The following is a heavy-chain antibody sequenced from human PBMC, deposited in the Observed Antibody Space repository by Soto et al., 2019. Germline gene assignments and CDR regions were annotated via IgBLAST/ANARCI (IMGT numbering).Heavy chain of an antibody. CDR2: ISGSGVST. D-gene: IGHD6-13*01. Sequence: PGGSLRLSCAASGFTFSSYAMSWVRQAPGEGLEWVSTISGSGVSTFYADSVKGRFTISRDNSKDTLYLQMNSLRTEDTALYYCAKVEPYSGSSYRGHFQYWGQGTLVTVSS. V-gene: IGHV3-23*01. J-gene: IGHJ1*01. CDR3: AKVEPYSGSSYRGHFQY. CDR1: GFTFSSYA.